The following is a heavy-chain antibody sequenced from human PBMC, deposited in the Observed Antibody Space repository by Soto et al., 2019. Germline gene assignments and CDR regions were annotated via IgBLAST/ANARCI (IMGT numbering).Heavy chain of an antibody. Sequence: KTSETLSLTCTVSGGSISSYYWSWIRQPAGKGLEWIGRIYTSGSTNYNPSLKSRVTMSVDTSKNQFSLKLSSVTAADTAVYYCARDRYDFWSGYQNWFDPWGRGTLVTVSS. D-gene: IGHD3-3*01. CDR1: GGSISSYY. CDR3: ARDRYDFWSGYQNWFDP. V-gene: IGHV4-4*07. CDR2: IYTSGST. J-gene: IGHJ5*02.